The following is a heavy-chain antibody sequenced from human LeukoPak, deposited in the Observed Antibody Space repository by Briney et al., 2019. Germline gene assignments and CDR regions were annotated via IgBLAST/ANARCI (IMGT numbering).Heavy chain of an antibody. D-gene: IGHD2-15*01. CDR2: INHSGST. V-gene: IGHV4-34*01. CDR1: GGSFSGYY. Sequence: SETLSLTCAVYGGSFSGYYWSWIRQPPGKGLEWIGEINHSGSTNYNPSLKSRVTKSVDTSKNQFSLKLSSVTAADTAVYYCARGVDTEAVDDAFDIWGQGTMVTVSS. CDR3: ARGVDTEAVDDAFDI. J-gene: IGHJ3*02.